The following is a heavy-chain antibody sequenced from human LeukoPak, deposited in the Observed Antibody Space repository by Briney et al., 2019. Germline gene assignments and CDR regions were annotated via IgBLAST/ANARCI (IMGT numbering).Heavy chain of an antibody. CDR1: GFTFSSYA. CDR2: ISGSGGST. D-gene: IGHD5-12*01. V-gene: IGHV3-23*01. CDR3: AKDPSGYGYFDY. Sequence: GGSLRLSCAASGFTFSSYAMSWVRQAPGKGLEWVSAISGSGGSTYYADSVKGRFTISRDNSKNTLYLQMNSLRAEDTAVYYSAKDPSGYGYFDYWGQRTLVTVSS. J-gene: IGHJ4*02.